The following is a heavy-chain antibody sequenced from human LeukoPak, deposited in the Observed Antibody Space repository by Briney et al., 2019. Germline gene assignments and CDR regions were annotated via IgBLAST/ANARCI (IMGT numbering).Heavy chain of an antibody. D-gene: IGHD4-17*01. Sequence: ASVKVSCKASGYTFTGYYMHWVRQAPGQGLEWMGWMNPNSGNTGYAQKFQGRVTMTRNTSISTAYMELSSLRSEDTAVYYCANTRAGYGDYVLGYWGQGTLVTVSS. CDR2: MNPNSGNT. CDR3: ANTRAGYGDYVLGY. CDR1: GYTFTGYY. V-gene: IGHV1-8*02. J-gene: IGHJ4*02.